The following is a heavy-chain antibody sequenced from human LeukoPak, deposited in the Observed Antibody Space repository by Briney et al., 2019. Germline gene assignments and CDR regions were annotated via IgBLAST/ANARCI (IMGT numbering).Heavy chain of an antibody. CDR2: IYYSGST. Sequence: SDTLSLTCAASGYSISSSNWWGWIRQPPGKGLEWIGYIYYSGSTNYNPSLKSRVTMSVDTSKNQFSLKLSSVTALDTAVYYCARLTYYYGSGIDYWGQGTLVTVSS. D-gene: IGHD3-10*01. CDR1: GYSISSSNW. V-gene: IGHV4-28*06. CDR3: ARLTYYYGSGIDY. J-gene: IGHJ4*02.